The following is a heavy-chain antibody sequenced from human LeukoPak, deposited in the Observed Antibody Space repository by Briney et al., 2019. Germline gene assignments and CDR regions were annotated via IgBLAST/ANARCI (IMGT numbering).Heavy chain of an antibody. J-gene: IGHJ4*02. V-gene: IGHV4-39*07. CDR2: IYYSGST. Sequence: SETLSLTCTVSGGSISSSSYYWGWIRQPPGKGLEWIGSIYYSGSTYYNPSLKSRVTISVDKSKNQFSLKLSSVTAADTAVYYCARVGALGAMGVYDYWGQGTLVTVSS. CDR3: ARVGALGAMGVYDY. D-gene: IGHD1-26*01. CDR1: GGSISSSSYY.